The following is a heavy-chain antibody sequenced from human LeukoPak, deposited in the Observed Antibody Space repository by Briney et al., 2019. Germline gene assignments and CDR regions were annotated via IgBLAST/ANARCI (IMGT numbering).Heavy chain of an antibody. CDR3: GGGMGLELDY. J-gene: IGHJ4*02. CDR1: GGTFSGYA. CDR2: IIPIFGTA. Sequence: GASVKVSCKASGGTFSGYAISWVRQAPGQGLEWMGGIIPIFGTANYAQKFQGRVTITADKSTSTAYMELSSLRSEDTAVYYCGGGMGLELDYWGQGTLVTVSS. D-gene: IGHD1-7*01. V-gene: IGHV1-69*06.